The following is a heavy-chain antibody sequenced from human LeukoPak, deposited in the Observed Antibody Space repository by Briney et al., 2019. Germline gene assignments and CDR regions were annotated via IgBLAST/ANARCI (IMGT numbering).Heavy chain of an antibody. Sequence: GGSLRLSCAASGFTFSNFLMTWVRQAPGKGPEWVSAISGSGGATYYADSVKGRFTISRDNSKNTLYLQMNSLRAEDTAVYYCAKDLGGGLRLGELSPNDYWGQGTLVTVSS. J-gene: IGHJ4*02. CDR2: ISGSGGAT. D-gene: IGHD3-16*02. CDR1: GFTFSNFL. V-gene: IGHV3-23*01. CDR3: AKDLGGGLRLGELSPNDY.